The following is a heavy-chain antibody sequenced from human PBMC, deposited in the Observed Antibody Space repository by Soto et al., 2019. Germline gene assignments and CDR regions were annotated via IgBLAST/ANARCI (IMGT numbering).Heavy chain of an antibody. CDR2: ISGTGVLM. CDR3: TKIRYSSGWTEDN. J-gene: IGHJ4*02. Sequence: GGSLRLSCAASGFTFSSYAMTWVRQAPGKGLEWVSGISGTGVLMYYADSVKGRFSVSRDNSKNTLYLQMNSLGVEDTALYYGTKIRYSSGWTEDNWGQGTLVTVSS. V-gene: IGHV3-23*01. D-gene: IGHD6-19*01. CDR1: GFTFSSYA.